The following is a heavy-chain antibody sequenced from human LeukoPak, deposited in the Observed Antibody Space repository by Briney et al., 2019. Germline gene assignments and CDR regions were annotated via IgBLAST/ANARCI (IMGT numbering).Heavy chain of an antibody. CDR2: IYHSGST. CDR3: ARAKSGYSPPLWFDP. J-gene: IGHJ5*02. Sequence: SQTLSLTCAVSGVSISRGGYSWSWIRQPPGKGLEWIGEIYHSGSTNYNPSLKSRVTISVDTSKNQFSLKLSSVTAADTAVYYCARAKSGYSPPLWFDPWGQGTLVTVSS. D-gene: IGHD3-10*01. CDR1: GVSISRGGYS. V-gene: IGHV4-30-2*01.